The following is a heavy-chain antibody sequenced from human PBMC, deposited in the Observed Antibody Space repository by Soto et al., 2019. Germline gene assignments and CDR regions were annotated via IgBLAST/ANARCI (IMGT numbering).Heavy chain of an antibody. D-gene: IGHD6-19*01. Sequence: QVQLVQSGAEVKKPGASVKVSCKASGYTFTSYAMHWVRQAPGQRLEWMGWINAGNGNTKYSQKFQGRVTITRDTSASTADMELSSLRSEDTAVYYCARGYSSGWTDAFDIWGQGTMVTVSS. CDR3: ARGYSSGWTDAFDI. CDR2: INAGNGNT. CDR1: GYTFTSYA. J-gene: IGHJ3*02. V-gene: IGHV1-3*01.